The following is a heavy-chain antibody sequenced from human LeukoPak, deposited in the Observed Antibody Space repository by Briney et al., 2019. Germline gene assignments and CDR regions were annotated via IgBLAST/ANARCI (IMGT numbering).Heavy chain of an antibody. CDR3: AKGYSSGWYSTLDY. J-gene: IGHJ4*02. D-gene: IGHD6-19*01. Sequence: GGSLRLSCATSGFTFSSYAMSWVRQAPGKGLEWVAGIHADSGRTYHADSVKGRFTIFRDNSKNTLYLQMNSLRAEDTALYYCAKGYSSGWYSTLDYWGQGTLVTVSS. CDR1: GFTFSSYA. V-gene: IGHV3-23*01. CDR2: IHADSGRT.